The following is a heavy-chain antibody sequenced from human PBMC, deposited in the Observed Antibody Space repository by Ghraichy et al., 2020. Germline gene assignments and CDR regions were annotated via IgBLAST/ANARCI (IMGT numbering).Heavy chain of an antibody. V-gene: IGHV4-59*08. CDR3: ARGGYCSSTSCYTGYYYYYYYMDV. Sequence: SETLSLTCTVSGGSISSYYWSWIRQPPGKGLEWIGYIYYSGSTNYNPSLKSRVTISVDTSKNQFSLKLSSVTAADTAVYYCARGGYCSSTSCYTGYYYYYYYMDVWGKGTTVTVSS. J-gene: IGHJ6*03. CDR1: GGSISSYY. D-gene: IGHD2-2*02. CDR2: IYYSGST.